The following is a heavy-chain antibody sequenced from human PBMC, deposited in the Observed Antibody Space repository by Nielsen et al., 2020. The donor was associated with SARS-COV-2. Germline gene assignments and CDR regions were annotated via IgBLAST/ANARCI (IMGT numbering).Heavy chain of an antibody. CDR3: TTDAAYDSSGYYLEGVYKDNYYYYYGMDV. Sequence: WIRQPPGKGLEWVSGINWNGGSTGYADSVKGRFTISRDNAKNSLYLQMNSLKTEDTAVYYCTTDAAYDSSGYYLEGVYKDNYYYYYGMDVWGQGTTVTVSS. D-gene: IGHD3-22*01. J-gene: IGHJ6*02. CDR2: INWNGGST. V-gene: IGHV3-20*03.